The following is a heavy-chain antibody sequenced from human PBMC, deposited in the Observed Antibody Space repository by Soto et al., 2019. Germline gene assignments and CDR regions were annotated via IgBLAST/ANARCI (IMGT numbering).Heavy chain of an antibody. V-gene: IGHV1-18*04. J-gene: IGHJ6*02. D-gene: IGHD5-12*01. CDR2: ISANNGNV. CDR3: ATQKAINYYYGMDV. Sequence: AAVKVSCEASGDTFTGYTFSGGRQAPGESRDCIGWISANNGNVRYAQDLQGGVTMSTDTSTSTVSVEVWSLRSDDTAVYYRATQKAINYYYGMDVWGQGTTVTVS. CDR1: GDTFTGYT.